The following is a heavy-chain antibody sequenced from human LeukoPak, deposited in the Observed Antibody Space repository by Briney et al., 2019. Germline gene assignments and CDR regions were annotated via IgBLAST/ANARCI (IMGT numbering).Heavy chain of an antibody. D-gene: IGHD2-15*01. J-gene: IGHJ4*02. CDR1: GGTFSSYA. CDR3: ARDGGCSGGSCPFDY. Sequence: SVKVSCKASGGTFSSYAISWVRQAPGQGLEWMGGIIPIFGTANYAQKFQGRVTITADKSTSTAYMELSSLRSEDTAVYYCARDGGCSGGSCPFDYWGQGTLATVSS. V-gene: IGHV1-69*06. CDR2: IIPIFGTA.